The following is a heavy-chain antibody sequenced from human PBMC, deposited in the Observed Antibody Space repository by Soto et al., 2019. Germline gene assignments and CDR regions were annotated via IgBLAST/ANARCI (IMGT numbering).Heavy chain of an antibody. CDR2: VNNDGTDT. J-gene: IGHJ6*02. CDR1: GFTFSNYW. CDR3: ARGGLQHALDV. V-gene: IGHV3-74*03. Sequence: EVQLVESGGGLVQPGGSLRLSCAASGFTFSNYWMYWVRQAPGKGLVWVSRVNNDGTDTTDADSVKDRFTISRDNAENTLYLQMNSLRAEDTDVYYCARGGLQHALDVWGQGSTVTVSS. D-gene: IGHD6-13*01.